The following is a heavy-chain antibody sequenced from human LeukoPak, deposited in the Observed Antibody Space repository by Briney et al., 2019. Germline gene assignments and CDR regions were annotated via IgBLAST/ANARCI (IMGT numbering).Heavy chain of an antibody. CDR2: IWYDGSNK. CDR3: ARSNNGGWGYCDY. V-gene: IGHV3-33*01. J-gene: IGHJ4*02. D-gene: IGHD3-16*01. Sequence: GGSLRLSCAASGFIFSNYGMHWVRQAPGKGLEWVAVIWYDGSNKYYADSVKGRFTISRDNSKNTVYVQMSSLRAEDTAVYYCARSNNGGWGYCDYWGQGALVTVSS. CDR1: GFIFSNYG.